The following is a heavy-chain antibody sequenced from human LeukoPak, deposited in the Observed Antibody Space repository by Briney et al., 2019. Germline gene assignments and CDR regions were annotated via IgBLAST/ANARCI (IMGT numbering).Heavy chain of an antibody. Sequence: SETLSLTCTVSGGSITNYYWSWIRQPPGKGLEWIGYIYYGGNTNYNPSLKSRVTMSVDTSKNQFSLKLSSVTAADTAVYYCARTVHYSSGWAPTYYFDYWGQGTLVSVSS. D-gene: IGHD6-19*01. CDR1: GGSITNYY. CDR2: IYYGGNT. CDR3: ARTVHYSSGWAPTYYFDY. J-gene: IGHJ4*02. V-gene: IGHV4-59*01.